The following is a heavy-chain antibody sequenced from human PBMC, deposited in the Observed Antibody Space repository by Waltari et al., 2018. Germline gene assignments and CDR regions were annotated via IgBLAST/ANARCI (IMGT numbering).Heavy chain of an antibody. D-gene: IGHD3-9*01. J-gene: IGHJ4*02. CDR3: ARVSNSFDWLSYKAKYYFDY. CDR2: IHYSGST. CDR1: GGSISSHY. V-gene: IGHV4-59*11. Sequence: QVQLQESGSGLVKPSETLSLTCTVSGGSISSHYCSWIRQPPGTGLAGTGDIHYSGSTNYNPSLKSRVTISVDTSKNQFSLKLSSVTAAETAVYYCARVSNSFDWLSYKAKYYFDYWGQGTLVTVSS.